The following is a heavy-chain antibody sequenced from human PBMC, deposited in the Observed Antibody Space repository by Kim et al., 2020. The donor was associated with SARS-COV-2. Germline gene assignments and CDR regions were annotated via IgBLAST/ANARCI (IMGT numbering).Heavy chain of an antibody. D-gene: IGHD3-22*01. J-gene: IGHJ6*02. CDR3: AKDLHYYDSGPVFLWYYGMDV. CDR1: GFTFSSYG. V-gene: IGHV3-30*18. CDR2: ISYDGSNK. Sequence: GGSLRLSCAASGFTFSSYGMHWVRQAPGKGLEWVAVISYDGSNKYYADSVKGRFTISRDNSKNTLYLQMNSLRAEDTAVYYCAKDLHYYDSGPVFLWYYGMDVWGQGTTVTVSS.